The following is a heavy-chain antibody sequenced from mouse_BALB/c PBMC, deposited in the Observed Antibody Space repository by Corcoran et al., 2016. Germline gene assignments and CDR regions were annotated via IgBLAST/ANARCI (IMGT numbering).Heavy chain of an antibody. J-gene: IGHJ1*01. CDR2: ILPGSGST. CDR3: AREGGGNYRYFDV. V-gene: IGHV1-9*01. CDR1: GYTFSSYW. Sequence: QVQLQQSGAELMKPGASVKISCKATGYTFSSYWIEWVKQRPGHGLEWIGEILPGSGSTNYNEKFKGKATFTADTSSNTAYMQLSSLTSEDSAVYYGAREGGGNYRYFDVWGAGTTVTVSS. D-gene: IGHD1-1*02.